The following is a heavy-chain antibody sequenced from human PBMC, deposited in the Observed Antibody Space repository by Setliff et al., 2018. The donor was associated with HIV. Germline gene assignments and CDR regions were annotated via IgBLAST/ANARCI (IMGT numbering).Heavy chain of an antibody. V-gene: IGHV3-30*02. D-gene: IGHD6-19*01. Sequence: LRLSCAASDFTFSSYGMHWVRQAPGKGLEWVAFIRYDGSYKFYADSVKGRFTISRDNSKNTLYLQMNSLRPEDTAVYYCAKNLYRSPWSPLDYWGQGTLVTVSS. CDR3: AKNLYRSPWSPLDY. CDR1: DFTFSSYG. J-gene: IGHJ4*02. CDR2: IRYDGSYK.